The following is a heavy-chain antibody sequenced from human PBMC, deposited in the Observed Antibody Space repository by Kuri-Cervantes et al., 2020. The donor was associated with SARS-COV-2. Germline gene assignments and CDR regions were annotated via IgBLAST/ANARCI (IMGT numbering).Heavy chain of an antibody. V-gene: IGHV3-48*04. CDR1: GFTFSSYS. D-gene: IGHD5-12*01. CDR2: ISSSSSNI. Sequence: GESLKISCAASGFTFSSYSMNWVRQAPGKGLEWVSYISSSSSNIYYADSVKGRFTISRDNAKNSLYLQMNSLRAEDTAVYYCARVGCGSPFDDWGQGTLVTVSS. J-gene: IGHJ4*02. CDR3: ARVGCGSPFDD.